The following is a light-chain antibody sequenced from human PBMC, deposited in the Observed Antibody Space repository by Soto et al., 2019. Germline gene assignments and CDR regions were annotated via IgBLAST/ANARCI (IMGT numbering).Light chain of an antibody. V-gene: IGLV2-14*01. J-gene: IGLJ2*01. CDR2: DVS. CDR3: SSYTSSSPRV. CDR1: SSDVGGYNY. Sequence: QSALTQPASVSGSPGQSITISCTGTSSDVGGYNYVSCYQQHPGKAPKLMIYDVSNRPSGVSNRFSGSKSGNTASLTISGLQAEDEADYYCSSYTSSSPRVFGGGTKVTVL.